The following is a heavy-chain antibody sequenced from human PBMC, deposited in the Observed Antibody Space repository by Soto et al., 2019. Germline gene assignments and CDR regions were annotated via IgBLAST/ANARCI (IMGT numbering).Heavy chain of an antibody. CDR3: ASRSGDSYYYYYMDV. V-gene: IGHV4-39*01. Sequence: SETLSLTCTVSGGSISSSSYYWGWIRQPPGKGLEWIGSIYYSGSTYYNPSLKSRVTISVDTSKNQFSLKLSSVTAADTAVYYCASRSGDSYYYYYMDVWGKGTTVTVSS. J-gene: IGHJ6*03. D-gene: IGHD6-19*01. CDR2: IYYSGST. CDR1: GGSISSSSYY.